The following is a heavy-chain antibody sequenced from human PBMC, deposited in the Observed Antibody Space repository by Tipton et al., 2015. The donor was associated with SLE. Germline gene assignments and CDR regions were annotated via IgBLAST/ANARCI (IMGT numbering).Heavy chain of an antibody. CDR1: GFTFSSYS. V-gene: IGHV3-21*05. D-gene: IGHD4/OR15-4a*01. CDR2: ISSSSSYT. CDR3: ARVAAKDAFDI. Sequence: SLRLSCAASGFTFSSYSMNWIRQAPGKGLEWVSYISSSSSYTNYADSVKGRFTISRDNAKNSLYLQMNSLRAEDTAVYYCARVAAKDAFDIWGQGTMVTVSS. J-gene: IGHJ3*02.